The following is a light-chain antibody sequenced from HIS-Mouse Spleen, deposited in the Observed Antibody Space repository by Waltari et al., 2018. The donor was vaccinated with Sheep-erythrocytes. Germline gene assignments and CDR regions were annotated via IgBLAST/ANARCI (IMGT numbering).Light chain of an antibody. CDR3: QQRSNWYT. Sequence: DIVLTQSPATLSLSPGERATLSCRASQSVSSYLAWYQQQPGQAPRLLIYDASNRATGIPARFSGSGSGTDFTLTISSLEPEDFAVYYCQQRSNWYTFGQGTKLEIK. J-gene: IGKJ2*01. V-gene: IGKV3-11*01. CDR2: DAS. CDR1: QSVSSY.